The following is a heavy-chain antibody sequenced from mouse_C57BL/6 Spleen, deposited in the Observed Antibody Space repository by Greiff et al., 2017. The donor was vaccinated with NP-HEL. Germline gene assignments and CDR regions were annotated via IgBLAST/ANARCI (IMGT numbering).Heavy chain of an antibody. CDR3: ARSPPITTVVARDYFDD. Sequence: VQLQESGPELVKPGASVKISCKASGYAFSSSWMNWVKQRPGKGLEWIGRIYPGDGDTNYNGKFKGKATLTADKSSSTAYMQLSSLTSEDSAVYFCARSPPITTVVARDYFDDWGQGTTLTVSS. CDR2: IYPGDGDT. D-gene: IGHD1-1*01. CDR1: GYAFSSSW. V-gene: IGHV1-82*01. J-gene: IGHJ2*01.